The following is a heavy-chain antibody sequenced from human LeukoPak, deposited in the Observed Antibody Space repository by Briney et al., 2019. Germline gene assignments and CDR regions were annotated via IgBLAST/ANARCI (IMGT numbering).Heavy chain of an antibody. V-gene: IGHV3-23*01. CDR1: GFTFSSYA. D-gene: IGHD1-26*01. Sequence: GGSLRLSCAASGFTFSSYAMGWVRQAPGKGLEWVSSISGSSGSTSYADSVKGRFTISRDNSKNTVYLQMNSLRAEDTAVYYCAKENGSYYGGADCWGQGTLVTVSS. CDR3: AKENGSYYGGADC. CDR2: ISGSSGST. J-gene: IGHJ4*02.